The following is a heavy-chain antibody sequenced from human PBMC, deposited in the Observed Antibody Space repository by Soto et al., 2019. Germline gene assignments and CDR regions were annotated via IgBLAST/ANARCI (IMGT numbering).Heavy chain of an antibody. CDR3: ARALKVGYSSSWYVYYYGMDV. V-gene: IGHV1-18*01. Sequence: ASVKVSCKASGYTFTSYGISWVRQAPGQGLGWMGWISAYNGNTNYAQKLQGRVTMTTDTSTSTAYMELRSLRSDDTAVYYCARALKVGYSSSWYVYYYGMDVWGQGTTVTVSS. CDR1: GYTFTSYG. D-gene: IGHD6-13*01. CDR2: ISAYNGNT. J-gene: IGHJ6*02.